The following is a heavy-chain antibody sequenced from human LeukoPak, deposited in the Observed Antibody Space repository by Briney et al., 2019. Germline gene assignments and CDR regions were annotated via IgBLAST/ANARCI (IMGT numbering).Heavy chain of an antibody. CDR2: IYYSGNT. J-gene: IGHJ4*02. D-gene: IGHD3-22*01. CDR1: GASISGHY. Sequence: SETLSLTCSVSGASISGHYWSWIRQPPGKGLEWIAYIYYSGNTNYNPSLKSRVTISIDTSMNQFPLRLSSVTAADTAVYYCAATYYYDNSGYYRFDYWGQGTLVTVSS. V-gene: IGHV4-59*11. CDR3: AATYYYDNSGYYRFDY.